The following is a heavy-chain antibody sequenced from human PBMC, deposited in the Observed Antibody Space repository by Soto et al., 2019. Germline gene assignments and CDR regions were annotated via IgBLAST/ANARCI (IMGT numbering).Heavy chain of an antibody. CDR3: GQTGDGSGYSHATI. J-gene: IGHJ3*02. D-gene: IGHD5-18*01. Sequence: EVQLLESGGALVQPGGSLRLSCAASGFTFSNYAMNWIRQAPGKGLEWVSAISVSGSNTYYTDSVKGRFTISRDNSKNTLFLQMNSLRAEDTAVYYCGQTGDGSGYSHATILGQGTMVTVSS. CDR2: ISVSGSNT. CDR1: GFTFSNYA. V-gene: IGHV3-23*01.